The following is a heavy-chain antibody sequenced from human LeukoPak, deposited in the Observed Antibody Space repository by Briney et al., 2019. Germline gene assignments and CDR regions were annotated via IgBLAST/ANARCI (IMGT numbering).Heavy chain of an antibody. V-gene: IGHV3-74*01. CDR1: GFGFSNFW. CDR3: AREEVDTASYYMDV. Sequence: GGSLRLSCAASGFGFSNFWMHWVRQAPGKGLVWVSRIKTDGTTTVYADSVKGRFTISRDNAKNSLYLQMNSLRAEDTAVYYCAREEVDTASYYMDVWGKGTTVTVSS. J-gene: IGHJ6*03. D-gene: IGHD5-18*01. CDR2: IKTDGTTT.